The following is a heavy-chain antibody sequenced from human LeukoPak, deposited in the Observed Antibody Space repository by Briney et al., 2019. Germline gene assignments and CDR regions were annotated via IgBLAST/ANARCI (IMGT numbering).Heavy chain of an antibody. J-gene: IGHJ3*02. D-gene: IGHD3-10*01. CDR1: GFTFSSYA. CDR3: VRDGMGGIKAFDM. V-gene: IGHV3-7*05. CDR2: IKPDGSQK. Sequence: GGSLRLSCAASGFTFSSYAMSWVRQAPGKGLEWVANIKPDGSQKYFVDSVRGRFTISRDNAKNSVYLQMTSLRAEDTALYYCVRDGMGGIKAFDMWGQGTVVTVSS.